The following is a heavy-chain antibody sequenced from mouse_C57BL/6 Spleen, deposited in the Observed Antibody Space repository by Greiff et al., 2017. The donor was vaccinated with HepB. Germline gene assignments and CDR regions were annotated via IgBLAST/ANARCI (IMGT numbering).Heavy chain of an antibody. J-gene: IGHJ4*01. Sequence: EVQLVESGGDLVKPGGSLKLSCAASGFTFSSYGMSWVRQTPDKRLEWVATISSGGSYTYYPDSVKGRFTISRDNAKNTLYLQMSSLKSEDTAMYYCARHDGSSYHYYAMDYWGQGTSVTVSS. CDR2: ISSGGSYT. V-gene: IGHV5-6*01. CDR3: ARHDGSSYHYYAMDY. CDR1: GFTFSSYG. D-gene: IGHD1-1*01.